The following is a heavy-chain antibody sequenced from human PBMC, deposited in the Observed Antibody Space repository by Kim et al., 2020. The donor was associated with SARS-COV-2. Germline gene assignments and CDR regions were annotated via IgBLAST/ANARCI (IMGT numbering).Heavy chain of an antibody. D-gene: IGHD6-19*01. J-gene: IGHJ5*02. Sequence: SETLSLTCAVSGGSISSSNWWSWVRQPPGKGLEWIGEIDHSGSTNYNSSLKSRLTIEVDKAKNQFSLKLNSVTAADTAVYYCARGVSSAWTLREYYDPWG. CDR2: IDHSGST. V-gene: IGHV4-4*02. CDR3: ARGVSSAWTLREYYDP. CDR1: GGSISSSNW.